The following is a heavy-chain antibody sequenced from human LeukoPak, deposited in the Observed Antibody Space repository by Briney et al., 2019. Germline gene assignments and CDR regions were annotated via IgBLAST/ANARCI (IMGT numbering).Heavy chain of an antibody. CDR3: ARDRVNYYDSSGPLDY. Sequence: GGSLRVSCAASGFTFSSYWMSWVRQAPGKGLEWVANIKQDGSEKYYVDSVKGRFTISRDNAKNSLYLQMNSLRAEDTAVYYCARDRVNYYDSSGPLDYWGQGTLVTVSS. CDR1: GFTFSSYW. D-gene: IGHD3-22*01. V-gene: IGHV3-7*03. J-gene: IGHJ4*02. CDR2: IKQDGSEK.